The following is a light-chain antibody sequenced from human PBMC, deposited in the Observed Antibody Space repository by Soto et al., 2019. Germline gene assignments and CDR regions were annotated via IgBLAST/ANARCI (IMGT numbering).Light chain of an antibody. Sequence: EIVMTQSPATLSVSPGERVTLSCRASQSVSSNLAWYQQKPGQAPRLLIYGATTRANGITARFSGSGSGTEFTLTISTLPSEDFALYYCQHYHNWPPWTFGQGTKVEIK. V-gene: IGKV3-15*01. CDR2: GAT. CDR3: QHYHNWPPWT. CDR1: QSVSSN. J-gene: IGKJ1*01.